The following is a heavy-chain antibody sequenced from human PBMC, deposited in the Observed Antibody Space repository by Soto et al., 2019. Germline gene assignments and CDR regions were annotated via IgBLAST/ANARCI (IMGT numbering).Heavy chain of an antibody. V-gene: IGHV3-74*01. CDR2: INNDGSST. D-gene: IGHD1-26*01. CDR3: ARDMSGGTYNYHDVMDV. Sequence: GGFLRLACAASGFTLNSFFMHWVRQAPGKGLMWVSRINNDGSSTTYADSVKGRFTISRDNAKNTLYLQMNSLRADDTAVYYCARDMSGGTYNYHDVMDVRGQGTTVTGS. CDR1: GFTLNSFF. J-gene: IGHJ6*02.